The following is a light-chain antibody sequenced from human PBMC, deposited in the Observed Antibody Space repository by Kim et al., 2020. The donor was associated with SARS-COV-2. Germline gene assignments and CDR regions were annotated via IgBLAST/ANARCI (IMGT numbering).Light chain of an antibody. CDR1: SSDVGGYNY. Sequence: ISCTGTSSDVGGYNYVSWYQQHPGKAPKLVIYEVDNRPSGVSIRFSGSKSGNTASLTISGLQAEDEADYYCSSYIRGSTNYVFGTGTKVTVL. J-gene: IGLJ1*01. V-gene: IGLV2-14*01. CDR2: EVD. CDR3: SSYIRGSTNYV.